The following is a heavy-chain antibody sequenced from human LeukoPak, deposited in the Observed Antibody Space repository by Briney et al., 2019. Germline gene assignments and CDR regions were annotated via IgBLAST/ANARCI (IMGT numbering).Heavy chain of an antibody. CDR3: ASMTTVSNYYYYYMDV. CDR1: GGSISSSSYY. J-gene: IGHJ6*03. V-gene: IGHV4-39*01. Sequence: SETLPLTCTVSGGSISSSSYYWGWIRQPPGKGLEWIGSIYYSGSTYYNPSLKSRVTISVDTSKNQFSLKLSSVTAADTAVYYCASMTTVSNYYYYYMDVWGKGTTVTVSS. D-gene: IGHD4-11*01. CDR2: IYYSGST.